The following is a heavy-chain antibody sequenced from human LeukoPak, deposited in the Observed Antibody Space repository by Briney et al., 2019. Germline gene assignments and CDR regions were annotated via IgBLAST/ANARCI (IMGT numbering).Heavy chain of an antibody. CDR1: GFTFSSYA. Sequence: PGGSLRLSCSASGFTFSSYAMHWVRQAPGKGLEYVSAISSNGGSTYYADSVKGRFTISRDNAKNSLYLQMNSLRAEDTAVYYCARDSIVGAYYFDYWGQGTLVTVSS. V-gene: IGHV3-64*04. CDR2: ISSNGGST. CDR3: ARDSIVGAYYFDY. D-gene: IGHD1-26*01. J-gene: IGHJ4*02.